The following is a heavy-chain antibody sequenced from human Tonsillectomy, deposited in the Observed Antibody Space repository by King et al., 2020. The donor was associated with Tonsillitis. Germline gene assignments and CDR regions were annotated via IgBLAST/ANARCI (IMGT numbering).Heavy chain of an antibody. V-gene: IGHV4-59*01. CDR1: GGSITSYY. CDR3: ARDREPQRWLGRDF. D-gene: IGHD4-23*01. Sequence: QLQESGPGLLKPSETLSLTCNVSGGSITSYYWSWIRQPPGKGLEWIGFIYYSGVTNYNPSLKSRVTISLDTSKNPFSQKLSSVIAADTAMYYCARDREPQRWLGRDFWAQGALVTVSS. J-gene: IGHJ4*02. CDR2: IYYSGVT.